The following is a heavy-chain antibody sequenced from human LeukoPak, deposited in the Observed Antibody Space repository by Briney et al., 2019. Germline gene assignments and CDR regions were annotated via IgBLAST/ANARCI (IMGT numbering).Heavy chain of an antibody. Sequence: SVKVSCKASGGTFSSYAISWVRQAPGQGLEWMGGIIPIFGTANYAQKFQGRVTMTRDTSTSTVYMELSSLRPEDTAVYYCARAPVAGYNWFDPWGQGTLVTVSS. V-gene: IGHV1-69*05. D-gene: IGHD6-19*01. J-gene: IGHJ5*02. CDR2: IIPIFGTA. CDR3: ARAPVAGYNWFDP. CDR1: GGTFSSYA.